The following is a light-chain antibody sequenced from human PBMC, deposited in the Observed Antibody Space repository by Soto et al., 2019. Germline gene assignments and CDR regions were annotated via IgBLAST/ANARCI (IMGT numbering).Light chain of an antibody. CDR2: GAS. Sequence: EIVLTQSPDTLSLSPGERATLSCRASQTVSTNFLAWYRQKPGQAPTLLIYGASNRATGIPDRFSGSGSGTDFTLTISRLELEDFPVYWCQQYGTSPPTFGQGTNLEIK. CDR1: QTVSTNF. J-gene: IGKJ2*01. CDR3: QQYGTSPPT. V-gene: IGKV3-20*01.